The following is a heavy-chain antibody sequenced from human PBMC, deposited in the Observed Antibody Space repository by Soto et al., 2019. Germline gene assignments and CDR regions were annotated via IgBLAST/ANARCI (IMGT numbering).Heavy chain of an antibody. J-gene: IGHJ4*02. V-gene: IGHV3-30-3*01. D-gene: IGHD6-6*01. CDR3: ARGRQLAPLDY. CDR2: ISYDGSNK. CDR1: GFTFSSYA. Sequence: GGSLRLSCAASGFTFSSYAMHWVRQAPGKGLEWVAVISYDGSNKYYADSVKGRFTISRDNSKNTLYLQMNSLRAEDTAVYYCARGRQLAPLDYWGQGTLVTVSS.